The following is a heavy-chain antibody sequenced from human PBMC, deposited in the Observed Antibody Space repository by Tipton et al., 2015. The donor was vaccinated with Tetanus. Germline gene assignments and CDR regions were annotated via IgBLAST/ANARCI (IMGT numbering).Heavy chain of an antibody. CDR1: GGSINSTTYY. D-gene: IGHD6-13*01. J-gene: IGHJ2*01. V-gene: IGHV4-39*01. CDR3: ARRVISWYWYFDL. CDR2: IYFSGRA. Sequence: TLSLTCTVSGGSINSTTYYWGWIRQAPGKGLEWIGSIYFSGRAYYNPSLKSRVTISIHTSRNQLSLRLTSVTAADTAVYYCARRVISWYWYFDLWGRGNLGPVSS.